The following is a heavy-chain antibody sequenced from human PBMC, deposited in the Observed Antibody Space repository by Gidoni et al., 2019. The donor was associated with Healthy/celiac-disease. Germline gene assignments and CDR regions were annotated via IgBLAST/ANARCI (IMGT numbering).Heavy chain of an antibody. V-gene: IGHV3-7*01. CDR2: IKQDGSEK. CDR1: GFPFSSYW. CDR3: ARDKVWVGAFDI. Sequence: VQLVEAGGGLVQPGGSLRLSWQASGFPFSSYWMSWVRQAPGKGLGWVANIKQDGSEKYYVGSVKGRFTISRDNAKNSLYLQMNSLRAEDTAVYYCARDKVWVGAFDIWGQGTMVTVSS. D-gene: IGHD7-27*01. J-gene: IGHJ3*02.